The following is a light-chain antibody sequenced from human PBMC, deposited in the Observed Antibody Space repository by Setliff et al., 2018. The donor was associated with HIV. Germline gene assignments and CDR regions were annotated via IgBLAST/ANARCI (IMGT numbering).Light chain of an antibody. CDR3: CSYAGTDTFVV. CDR2: EVN. J-gene: IGLJ1*01. Sequence: QSALTQPPSVSGSPGQSIIISCTGTINNIGSYNRVSWYQQRPGTAPKLIIFEVNKRPSGVSNRFSGSKSGSTASLAISGLQADDGGDYYCCSYAGTDTFVVFGTGTKVT. V-gene: IGLV2-23*02. CDR1: INNIGSYNR.